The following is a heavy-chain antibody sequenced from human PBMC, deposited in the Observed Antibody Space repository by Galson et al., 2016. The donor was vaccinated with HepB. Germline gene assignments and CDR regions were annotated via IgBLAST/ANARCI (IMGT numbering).Heavy chain of an antibody. CDR1: GFTFSSYG. V-gene: IGHV3-30*18. CDR2: VSHDGSET. Sequence: SLRLSCAASGFTFSSYGLNWVRQAPGKGLEWVAVVSHDGSETYYVDSVKGRFTISRDNSKNTLYLQMSSLRQEDTAVYYGAKHRREGVLILGHENALDVWGQGTMVTVSS. D-gene: IGHD2-8*01. CDR3: AKHRREGVLILGHENALDV. J-gene: IGHJ3*01.